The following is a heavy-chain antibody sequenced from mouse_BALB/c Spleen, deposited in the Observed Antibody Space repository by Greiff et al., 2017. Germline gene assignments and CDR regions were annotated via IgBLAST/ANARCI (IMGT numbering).Heavy chain of an antibody. V-gene: IGHV5-6*01. Sequence: DVQLVESGGDLVKPGGSLKLSCAASGFTFSSYGMSWVRQTPDQRLEWVATISSGGSYTYYPDSVKGRFTISRDNAKNTLYLQMSSLKSEDTAMYYCARELGAYWGQGTTVTVSS. CDR3: ARELGAY. CDR1: GFTFSSYG. CDR2: ISSGGSYT. D-gene: IGHD4-1*01. J-gene: IGHJ2*01.